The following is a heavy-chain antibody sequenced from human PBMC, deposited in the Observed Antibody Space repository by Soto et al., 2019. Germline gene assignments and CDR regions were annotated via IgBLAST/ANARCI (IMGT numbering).Heavy chain of an antibody. CDR1: GGSISSYY. D-gene: IGHD7-27*01. Sequence: SETLSLTCTVSGGSISSYYWSWIRQPPGKGLEWIGYIYYSGSTNYNPSLKSRVTISVDTSKNQFSLKLSSVTAADTAVYYCARTPWGRFDPWGQGTLVTVSS. V-gene: IGHV4-59*01. CDR3: ARTPWGRFDP. J-gene: IGHJ5*02. CDR2: IYYSGST.